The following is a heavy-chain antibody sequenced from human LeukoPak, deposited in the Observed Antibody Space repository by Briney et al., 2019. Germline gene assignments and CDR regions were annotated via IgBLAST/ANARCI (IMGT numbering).Heavy chain of an antibody. V-gene: IGHV1-18*01. CDR3: ARGMGSSSSDY. CDR1: GYTFTSYA. Sequence: ASVKVSCKASGYTFTSYAINWVRQAPGQGLEWMGWISAYNGHTNYAQNLQGRVTMTTVTSTSTAYMELRSLRSDDTAVYYCARGMGSSSSDYWGQGSLVTVSS. CDR2: ISAYNGHT. J-gene: IGHJ4*02. D-gene: IGHD6-6*01.